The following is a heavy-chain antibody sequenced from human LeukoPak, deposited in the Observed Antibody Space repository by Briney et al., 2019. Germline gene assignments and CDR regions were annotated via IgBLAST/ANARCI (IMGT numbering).Heavy chain of an antibody. CDR1: GFTFSSYS. J-gene: IGHJ6*03. D-gene: IGHD3-3*01. V-gene: IGHV3-21*01. CDR3: ARDRSITIFGVVEPYYYMDV. Sequence: TGGSLRLSCAASGFTFSSYSMNWVRQAPGKGLEWVSSISSSSSYIYYADSVKGRFTISRDNAKNSLYLQMNSPRAEDTAVYYCARDRSITIFGVVEPYYYMDVWGKGTTVTVSS. CDR2: ISSSSSYI.